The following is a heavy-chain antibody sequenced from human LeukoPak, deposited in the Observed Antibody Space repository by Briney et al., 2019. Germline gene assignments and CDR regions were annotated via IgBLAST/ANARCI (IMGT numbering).Heavy chain of an antibody. V-gene: IGHV3-23*01. CDR2: ISGSGAFT. CDR3: AREEHYRRYFAL. D-gene: IGHD3-16*02. Sequence: GGSLRLSCAASGFTFSNYAMSWVRQAPGKGLEWVSGISGSGAFTYYADSVKGRFTISRDNSKNTLYLQMNTLRAEDTAVYFCAREEHYRRYFALWGRGTLVTVSS. J-gene: IGHJ2*01. CDR1: GFTFSNYA.